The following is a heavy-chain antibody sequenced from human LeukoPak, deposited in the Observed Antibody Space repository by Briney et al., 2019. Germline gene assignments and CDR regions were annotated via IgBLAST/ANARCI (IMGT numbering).Heavy chain of an antibody. D-gene: IGHD3-16*02. Sequence: SETLSLTCTVSGGSIGTYYWSWIRQSPGKGLEWIGYIYVTGTRYNPYLQSRVTISVDGSRNQFFLKMSSVTAADTAVYYCARHIGGGIEDMDVWGKGAKVIVSS. CDR2: IYVTGT. V-gene: IGHV4-59*08. J-gene: IGHJ6*03. CDR3: ARHIGGGIEDMDV. CDR1: GGSIGTYY.